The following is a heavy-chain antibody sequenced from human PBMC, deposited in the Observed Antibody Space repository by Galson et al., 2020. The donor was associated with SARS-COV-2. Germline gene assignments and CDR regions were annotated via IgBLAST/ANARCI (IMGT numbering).Heavy chain of an antibody. Sequence: SQTLSLTCTVSGDSMSRYYWNWIRQPAGKGLAWIGRMYTTGSANYNPSLQSRVTMSVDTSKSQFSLKLRCVTAADTAVYYCARAAGYTYGFYYYGMDVWGQGTTVTVSS. CDR2: MYTTGSA. V-gene: IGHV4-4*07. J-gene: IGHJ6*02. CDR3: ARAAGYTYGFYYYGMDV. D-gene: IGHD3-10*01. CDR1: GDSMSRYY.